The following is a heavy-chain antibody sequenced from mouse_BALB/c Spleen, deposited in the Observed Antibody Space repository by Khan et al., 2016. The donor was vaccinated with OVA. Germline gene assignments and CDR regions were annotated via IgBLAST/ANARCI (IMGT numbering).Heavy chain of an antibody. J-gene: IGHJ2*02. Sequence: QIQLVQSGPELKKPGETVKISCKASGYTFTDYVTNWVKQSPGKGLKWMGWINTSTGKPTYADDFKGRFAFSLVTSASTAYLQINSLKNEDTATYLCTRFHGGYWGEGTSVTVSS. CDR1: GYTFTDYV. CDR2: INTSTGKP. CDR3: TRFHGGY. V-gene: IGHV9-3-1*01.